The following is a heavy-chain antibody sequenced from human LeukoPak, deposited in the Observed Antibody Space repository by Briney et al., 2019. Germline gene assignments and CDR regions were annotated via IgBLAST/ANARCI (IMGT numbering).Heavy chain of an antibody. CDR1: GFSFSSYG. CDR2: IWYDGNNK. V-gene: IGHV3-33*01. D-gene: IGHD3-10*01. J-gene: IGHJ6*03. CDR3: ARDRYYGSENYYYYYHMDV. Sequence: GRSLRLSCAASGFSFSSYGMHWVRQAPGKGLEWVAVIWYDGNNKYYADSVKGRFTISRDNSKNTLHLQMNGLRAEDTALYYCARDRYYGSENYYYYYHMDVWGTGTTVTVSS.